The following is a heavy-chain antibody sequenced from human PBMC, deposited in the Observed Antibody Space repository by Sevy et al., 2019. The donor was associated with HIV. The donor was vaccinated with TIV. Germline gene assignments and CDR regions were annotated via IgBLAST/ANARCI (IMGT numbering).Heavy chain of an antibody. V-gene: IGHV4-34*01. CDR2: IGHSGTT. D-gene: IGHD3-3*01. CDR3: AKSNWRGAGPYRRTHPP. CDR1: NESFTGYY. J-gene: IGHJ5*02. Sequence: SETLSLTCRVYNESFTGYYWGWIRQPPQKGLEWIGEIGHSGTTTYNPSLKGRVSISLDRSKNQFSLELTSMTAADTAVYYCAKSNWRGAGPYRRTHPPWGQGTLVTVSS.